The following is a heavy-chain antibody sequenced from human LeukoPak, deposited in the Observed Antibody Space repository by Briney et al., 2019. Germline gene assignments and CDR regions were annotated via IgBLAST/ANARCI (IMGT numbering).Heavy chain of an antibody. V-gene: IGHV1-69*13. D-gene: IGHD2-2*01. CDR3: ATTQDCSSTSCYPRHDAFDI. CDR1: GGTFSSYA. J-gene: IGHJ3*02. CDR2: IIPIFGTA. Sequence: ASVKVSCKASGGTFSSYAISWVRQAPGQGLEWMGGIIPIFGTANYAQKFQGRVTITADESTSTAYMELSSLRSEDTAVYYCATTQDCSSTSCYPRHDAFDIWGQGTMVTVSS.